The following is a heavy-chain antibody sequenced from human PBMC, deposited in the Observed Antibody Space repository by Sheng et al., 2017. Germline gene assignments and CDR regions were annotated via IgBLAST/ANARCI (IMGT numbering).Heavy chain of an antibody. V-gene: IGHV1-18*01. Sequence: QVHLVQSGAEVKKPGTSVKVSCEASTYTLTSYGIDWVRQAPGQGLEWMGWISAYNGDTNYAQNFQDRITMTSDSSTSTFYMELRSLRSDDTAVYYCANRRGSGLEDWFDPWGRGNPWSPSPQ. J-gene: IGHJ5*02. CDR3: ANRRGSGLEDWFDP. CDR2: ISAYNGDT. D-gene: IGHD1-1*01. CDR1: TYTLTSYG.